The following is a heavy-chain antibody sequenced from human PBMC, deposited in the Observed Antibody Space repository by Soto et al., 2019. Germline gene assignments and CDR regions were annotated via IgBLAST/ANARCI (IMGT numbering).Heavy chain of an antibody. Sequence: GGSLRLSCAASGFTFSSYAMHWVRQAPGKGLEWVAVISYDGSNKYYADSVKGRFTISRDNSKNTLYLQMNSLRAEDTAVYYCARDHSLGTMIVVVNYYYYGMDVWGQGTTVTVSS. CDR1: GFTFSSYA. D-gene: IGHD3-22*01. CDR2: ISYDGSNK. J-gene: IGHJ6*02. V-gene: IGHV3-30-3*01. CDR3: ARDHSLGTMIVVVNYYYYGMDV.